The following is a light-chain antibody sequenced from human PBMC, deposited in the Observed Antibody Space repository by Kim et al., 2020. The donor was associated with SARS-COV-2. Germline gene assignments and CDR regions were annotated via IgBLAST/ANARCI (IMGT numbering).Light chain of an antibody. Sequence: QAASLSCRSSPSLVHTNEITYFNWFHKRPGQSPRRLINQVSNRDSGVPDRFSGSGSGNDFTLKISSVEAEDVGIYFCMQGVHWPYTFGQGTKLEI. CDR2: QVS. J-gene: IGKJ2*01. CDR1: PSLVHTNEITY. V-gene: IGKV2-30*02. CDR3: MQGVHWPYT.